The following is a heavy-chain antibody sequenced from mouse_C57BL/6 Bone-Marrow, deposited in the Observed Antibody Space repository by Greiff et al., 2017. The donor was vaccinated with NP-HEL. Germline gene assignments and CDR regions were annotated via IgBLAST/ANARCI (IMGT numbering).Heavy chain of an antibody. J-gene: IGHJ4*01. CDR1: GFSLTSYA. V-gene: IGHV2-9-1*01. D-gene: IGHD4-1*01. Sequence: VQVVESGPGLVAPSQSLSITCTVSGFSLTSYAISWVRQPPGKGLEWLGVIWPGGGTNSHSAPKSRLSISTDNSKSQVLLKMNRLQTDDTASYYWARRTNWDLYYAMDYWGQGTSVTVSS. CDR2: IWPGGGT. CDR3: ARRTNWDLYYAMDY.